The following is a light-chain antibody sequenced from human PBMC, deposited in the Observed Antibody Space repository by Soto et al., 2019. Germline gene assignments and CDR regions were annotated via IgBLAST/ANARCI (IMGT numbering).Light chain of an antibody. V-gene: IGKV3-20*01. CDR3: QQFGNSPYT. CDR1: QSVSSSY. Sequence: EIVLTQSPGTLSLSPGERATLSCRASQSVSSSYLAWYQQKPDQTPRLLIYGASSRATGIPDRFSGSGSGTDFTLTTSRLEPEDFAVYYCQQFGNSPYTFGQGTKLDIK. J-gene: IGKJ2*01. CDR2: GAS.